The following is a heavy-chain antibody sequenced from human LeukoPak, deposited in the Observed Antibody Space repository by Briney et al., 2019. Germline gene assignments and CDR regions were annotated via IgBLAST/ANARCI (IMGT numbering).Heavy chain of an antibody. J-gene: IGHJ4*02. CDR2: ISGSGGST. CDR1: GFTFSSYA. CDR3: AKNSLRRTYFDY. D-gene: IGHD5/OR15-5a*01. V-gene: IGHV3-23*01. Sequence: LGGSLRLSCAASGFTFSSYAISWVRQAPGKGVEWVSAISGSGGSTYYADSVKGRFTISRDNSKNTLYLQMNSLRAEDTAVYYCAKNSLRRTYFDYWGQGTLVTVSS.